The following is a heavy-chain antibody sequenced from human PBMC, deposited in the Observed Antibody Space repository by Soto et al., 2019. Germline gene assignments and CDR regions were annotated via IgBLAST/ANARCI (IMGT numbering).Heavy chain of an antibody. CDR2: VSGSSSYI. D-gene: IGHD2-15*01. V-gene: IGHV3-21*06. CDR1: GFNFRNFN. Sequence: GGSLRLSCEGSGFNFRNFNMIWVRQAPGKGLEWVSSVSGSSSYIYYADSVKGRFTVSRDNANNLVFLQMNGLRPEDTAMYYCARVGSPGYCSGGYCPPPDYWGQGTLVTVSS. J-gene: IGHJ4*02. CDR3: ARVGSPGYCSGGYCPPPDY.